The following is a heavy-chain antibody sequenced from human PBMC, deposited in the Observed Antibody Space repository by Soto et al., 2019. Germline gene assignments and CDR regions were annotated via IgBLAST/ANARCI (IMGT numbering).Heavy chain of an antibody. Sequence: AAVKVSCEASGYTFAGSGIRCLLQSPGQGLEWMGWISAYNGNTNYAQKLQGRVTMTTDTSTSTAYMELRSLRSDDTAVYYCARSVGGRHKSFDPWGQRTLGTGSS. V-gene: IGHV1-18*01. CDR2: ISAYNGNT. CDR1: GYTFAGSG. J-gene: IGHJ5*02. CDR3: ARSVGGRHKSFDP. D-gene: IGHD3-3*01.